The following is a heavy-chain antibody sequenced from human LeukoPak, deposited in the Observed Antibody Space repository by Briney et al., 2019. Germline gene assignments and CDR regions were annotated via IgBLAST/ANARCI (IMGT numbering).Heavy chain of an antibody. CDR1: GFTFSSYW. Sequence: GGSLRLSCAASGFTFSSYWMSWVRQAPGKGLEWVASIKQDGSEKYYVDSVTGRFTISKDNAKNSLYLQMNSLRAEDTAVYYCARGRYYDTWRDGYYFDYWGQGTPVTVSS. CDR3: ARGRYYDTWRDGYYFDY. CDR2: IKQDGSEK. V-gene: IGHV3-7*01. J-gene: IGHJ4*02. D-gene: IGHD3-22*01.